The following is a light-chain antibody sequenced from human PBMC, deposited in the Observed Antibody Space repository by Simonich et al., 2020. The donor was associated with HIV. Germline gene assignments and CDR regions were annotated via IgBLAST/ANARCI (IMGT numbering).Light chain of an antibody. V-gene: IGKV3-11*01. CDR1: QSVSRY. J-gene: IGKJ4*01. CDR3: QQRSNWPLT. Sequence: EVVLTQSPATLSLSPGERATLSCRASQSVSRYLAWYQPKPCQAPRLLIYDASNGATGIPARFSGSGSGTDFTLTISSLEPEDFAVYYCQQRSNWPLTFGGGTKVEIK. CDR2: DAS.